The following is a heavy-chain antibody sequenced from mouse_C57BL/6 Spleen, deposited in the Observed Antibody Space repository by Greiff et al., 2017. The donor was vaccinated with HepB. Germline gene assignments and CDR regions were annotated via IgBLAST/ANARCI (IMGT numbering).Heavy chain of an antibody. CDR3: ARGWDGGFAY. CDR1: GFTFSSYA. Sequence: EVMLVESGGGLVKPGGSLKLSCAASGFTFSSYAMSWVRQTPEKRLEWVATISDGGSYTYYPDNVKGRFTISRDNAKNNLYLQMSHLKSEDTAMYYCARGWDGGFAYWGQGTLVTVSA. D-gene: IGHD4-1*01. CDR2: ISDGGSYT. J-gene: IGHJ3*01. V-gene: IGHV5-4*03.